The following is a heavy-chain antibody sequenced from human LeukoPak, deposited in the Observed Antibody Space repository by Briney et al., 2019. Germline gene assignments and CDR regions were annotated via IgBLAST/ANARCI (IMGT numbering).Heavy chain of an antibody. J-gene: IGHJ5*02. V-gene: IGHV3-7*01. CDR1: GFTFSSYW. D-gene: IGHD2-2*01. CDR2: IKQDGSEK. Sequence: GGSLRLSCAASGFTFSSYWMSWVRQAPGKGLEWVANIKQDGSEKYYVDSVKGQFTISRDNAKNSLYLQMNSLRAEDTAVYYCARLVVPAATENWFDPWGQGTLVTVSS. CDR3: ARLVVPAATENWFDP.